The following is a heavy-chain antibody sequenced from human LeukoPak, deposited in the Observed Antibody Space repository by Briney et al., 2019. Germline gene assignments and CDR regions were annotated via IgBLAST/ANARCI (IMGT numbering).Heavy chain of an antibody. V-gene: IGHV3-33*01. CDR2: IWYDGSNK. D-gene: IGHD3-10*01. J-gene: IGHJ4*02. CDR3: AREVRGVIMYIDY. Sequence: GGSLRLSRAASGFTFSSYGMHWARQAPGKGLEWVAVIWYDGSNKYYADSVKGRFTISRDNSKNTLYLQMNSLRAEDTAVYYCAREVRGVIMYIDYWGQGTLVTVSS. CDR1: GFTFSSYG.